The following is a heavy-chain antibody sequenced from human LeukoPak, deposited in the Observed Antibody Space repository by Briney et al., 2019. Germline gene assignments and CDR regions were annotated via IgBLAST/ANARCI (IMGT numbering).Heavy chain of an antibody. CDR3: ARRSSTVTTFDY. J-gene: IGHJ4*02. Sequence: GGSLRLSCAASGFTFSTYWMSWVRQAPGKGLEWVANIKQDGSEKYYVDSVKGRFTISRDNAKNSLDLEMNSLKPEDTAVYYCARRSSTVTTFDYWGQGILVTVSS. D-gene: IGHD4-17*01. V-gene: IGHV3-7*01. CDR2: IKQDGSEK. CDR1: GFTFSTYW.